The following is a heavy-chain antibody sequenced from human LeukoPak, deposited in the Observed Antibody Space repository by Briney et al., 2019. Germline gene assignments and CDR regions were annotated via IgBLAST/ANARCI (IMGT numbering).Heavy chain of an antibody. CDR1: GGTFISYT. V-gene: IGHV1-69*02. Sequence: SVKVSCKASGGTFISYTISWVGQAPGQGLEWMGRIIPILGIANYAHKFQGRVTITADKSTSTAYMELSSLRSEDTAVYYCARVVGYSSSWEDYWGQGTLVTVSS. J-gene: IGHJ4*02. CDR2: IIPILGIA. CDR3: ARVVGYSSSWEDY. D-gene: IGHD6-13*01.